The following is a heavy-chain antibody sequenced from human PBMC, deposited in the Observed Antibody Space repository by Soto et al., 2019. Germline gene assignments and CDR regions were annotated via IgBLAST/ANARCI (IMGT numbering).Heavy chain of an antibody. V-gene: IGHV3-30*18. D-gene: IGHD6-13*01. CDR3: AKDRYSSSWLSYYYGMDV. CDR2: ISYDGSNK. J-gene: IGHJ6*01. CDR1: GFTFSSYG. Sequence: QVQLVESGGGVVQPGRSLRLSCAASGFTFSSYGMHWVRQAPGKGLEWVAVISYDGSNKYYADSVKGRFTISRDNSKNTLYLQMNSLRAEDTAVYYCAKDRYSSSWLSYYYGMDVW.